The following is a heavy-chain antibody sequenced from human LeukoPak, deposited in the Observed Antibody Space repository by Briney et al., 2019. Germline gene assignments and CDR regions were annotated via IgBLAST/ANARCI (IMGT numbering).Heavy chain of an antibody. V-gene: IGHV4-39*07. Sequence: SETLSLTCTVSGGSISSSSYYWGWIRQPPGKGLEWIGSIYYSGSTYYNPSLKSRVTISVDTSKNQFSLKLSSVTAADTAVYYCARDGWELLGYFDYWGQGTPVTVSS. CDR3: ARDGWELLGYFDY. D-gene: IGHD1-26*01. CDR2: IYYSGST. CDR1: GGSISSSSYY. J-gene: IGHJ4*02.